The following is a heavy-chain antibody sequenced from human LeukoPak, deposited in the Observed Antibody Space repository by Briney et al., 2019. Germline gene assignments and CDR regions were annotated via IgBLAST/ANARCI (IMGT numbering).Heavy chain of an antibody. J-gene: IGHJ4*02. V-gene: IGHV1-2*02. CDR1: GYTFTGYY. D-gene: IGHD2-15*01. CDR3: VRDTISGPSFNFDC. Sequence: GASVKVSCKASGYTFTGYYMHWVRQAPGQGLEWMGGINPNSGGTNYVQKFQGRVTMTRDTSISTAYMELSRLISDDAGVYYCVRDTISGPSFNFDCWGQGTLVTVSS. CDR2: INPNSGGT.